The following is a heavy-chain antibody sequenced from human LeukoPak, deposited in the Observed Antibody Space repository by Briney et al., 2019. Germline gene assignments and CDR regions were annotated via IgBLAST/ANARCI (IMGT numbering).Heavy chain of an antibody. CDR1: PDSLSTFY. CDR2: IFHTGTT. D-gene: IGHD2-15*01. J-gene: IGHJ3*02. Sequence: SETPSLTCSVSPDSLSTFYWSCVWRPPGGGLEGVGYIFHTGTTNYNPPLRTRVTTSLDTSQNQFSLRLTSVTTANTAVYCCAGSFPGAGAFEIWGQGTVVTVSS. V-gene: IGHV4-59*12. CDR3: AGSFPGAGAFEI.